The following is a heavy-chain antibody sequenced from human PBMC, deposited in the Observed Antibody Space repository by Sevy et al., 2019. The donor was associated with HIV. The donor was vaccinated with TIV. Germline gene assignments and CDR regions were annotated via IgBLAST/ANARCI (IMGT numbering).Heavy chain of an antibody. V-gene: IGHV3-21*01. D-gene: IGHD2-21*01. J-gene: IGHJ5*02. CDR3: AKEDSNGVCYSS. CDR2: ISPTSSYI. CDR1: GFTFSIYT. Sequence: GGSLRLSCAASGFTFSIYTLNWVRQAPGKGLEWVSSISPTSSYIYYADSVKGRFSISRDNAKNSLFLQMNGLRADDTAIYYCAKEDSNGVCYSSWGQGTLVTVSS.